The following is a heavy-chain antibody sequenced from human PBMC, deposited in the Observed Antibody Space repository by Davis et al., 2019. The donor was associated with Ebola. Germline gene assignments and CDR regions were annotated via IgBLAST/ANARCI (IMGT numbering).Heavy chain of an antibody. J-gene: IGHJ5*02. V-gene: IGHV4-34*01. CDR2: INHSGST. Sequence: SETLSPTCAVYGGSFSGYYWSWIRQPPGKGLEWIGEINHSGSTNYNPSLKSRVTISVDTSKNQSSLKLSSVTAADTAVYYCARVVGATTSWFDPWGQGTLVTVSS. CDR1: GGSFSGYY. CDR3: ARVVGATTSWFDP. D-gene: IGHD1-26*01.